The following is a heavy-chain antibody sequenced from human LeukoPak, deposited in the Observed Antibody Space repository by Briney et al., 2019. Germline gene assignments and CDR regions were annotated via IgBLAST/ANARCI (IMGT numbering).Heavy chain of an antibody. J-gene: IGHJ4*02. D-gene: IGHD2-15*01. CDR2: INPNSGGT. V-gene: IGHV1-2*06. Sequence: GASVQVSCKASGYTFTGYYMHWVRQAPGQGLEWMGRINPNSGGTNYAQKFQGRVTMTRDTSISTAYMELSRLRSDDTAVYYCARLGNVVLVAARFRGQGTLVTVSS. CDR3: ARLGNVVLVAARF. CDR1: GYTFTGYY.